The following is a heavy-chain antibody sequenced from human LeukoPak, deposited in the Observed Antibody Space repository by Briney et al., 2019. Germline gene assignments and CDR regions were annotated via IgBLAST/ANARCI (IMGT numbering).Heavy chain of an antibody. CDR1: GYTFTDYY. D-gene: IGHD2-21*02. CDR3: ARYNYCGGDCYHLDY. V-gene: IGHV1-2*02. CDR2: INLNSGGT. Sequence: ASVKVSCRASGYTFTDYYMHWVRQAPGQGLEWMGWINLNSGGTKYAQKFQGRVTMTRDTSISTAYMELSRLRSDDAAVYYCARYNYCGGDCYHLDYWGQGTLVTVSS. J-gene: IGHJ4*02.